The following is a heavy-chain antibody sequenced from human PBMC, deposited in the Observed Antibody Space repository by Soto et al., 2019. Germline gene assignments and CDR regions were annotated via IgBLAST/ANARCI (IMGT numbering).Heavy chain of an antibody. D-gene: IGHD1-26*01. J-gene: IGHJ6*02. Sequence: PSQTLSLTCAISGDSVSSNSAAWNWIRQSPSRGLEWLGRTYYRSKWYNDYAVSVKSRTTINPGTSKNQFSLQLNSVTPEDTAVYYCARDIQWGGFYYYYYGMDVWGQGTTVTVSS. CDR2: TYYRSKWYN. CDR3: ARDIQWGGFYYYYYGMDV. V-gene: IGHV6-1*01. CDR1: GDSVSSNSAA.